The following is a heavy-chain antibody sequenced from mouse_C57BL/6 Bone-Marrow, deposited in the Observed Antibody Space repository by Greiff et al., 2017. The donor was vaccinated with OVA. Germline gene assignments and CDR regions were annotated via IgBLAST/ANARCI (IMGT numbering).Heavy chain of an antibody. Sequence: QVQLQQSGAELVKPGASVKMSCKASGYTFTSYWITWVKQRPGQGLEWIGDIYPGSGSTNYNEKFKSKATLTVDTSSSTAYMQLSSLTSEDSAVYYCARDGTPYWYFDVWGTGTTVTVSS. CDR1: GYTFTSYW. V-gene: IGHV1-55*01. J-gene: IGHJ1*03. CDR3: ARDGTPYWYFDV. D-gene: IGHD2-1*01. CDR2: IYPGSGST.